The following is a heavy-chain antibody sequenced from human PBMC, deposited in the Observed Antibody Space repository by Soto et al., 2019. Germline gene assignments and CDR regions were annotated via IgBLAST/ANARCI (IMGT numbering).Heavy chain of an antibody. V-gene: IGHV3-33*01. J-gene: IGHJ4*02. CDR1: GFTFSSYG. CDR2: IWYAGSNN. Sequence: QVQLVESGGGVVQPGRSLRLSCAASGFTFSSYGMHWVRQAPGKGLVWVAVIWYAGSNNYYADFVKGRFTISRDNSKNQLNRQMYSLRTETMDVYYCARDMPRVLAAPLDYLGQGTLVTV. CDR3: ARDMPRVLAAPLDY. D-gene: IGHD2-15*01.